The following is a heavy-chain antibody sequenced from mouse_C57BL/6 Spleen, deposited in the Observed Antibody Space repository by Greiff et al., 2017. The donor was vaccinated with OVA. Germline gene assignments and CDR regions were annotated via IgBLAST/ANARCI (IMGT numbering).Heavy chain of an antibody. CDR1: GYTFTASW. CDR3: ARRGTTEGGFDY. CDR2: IDPNSGGT. V-gene: IGHV1-72*01. J-gene: IGHJ2*01. Sequence: VQLQQSGAELVKPGASVKLSCKASGYTFTASWMPWGRRSPGRGLGWIGRIDPNSGGTKYNEKFKSKATLTVDKPSSTAYMQLSSLTSEDSAVYYCARRGTTEGGFDYWGQGTTLTVSS. D-gene: IGHD1-1*01.